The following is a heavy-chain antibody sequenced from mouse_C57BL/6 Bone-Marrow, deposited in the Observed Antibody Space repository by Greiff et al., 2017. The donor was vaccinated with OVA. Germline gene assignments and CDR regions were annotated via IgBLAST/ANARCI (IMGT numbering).Heavy chain of an antibody. J-gene: IGHJ2*01. CDR3: ARRWLLLPYYFDY. Sequence: SGAELARPGASVKLSCKASGYTFTSYGISWVKQRTGQGLEWIGEIYPRSGNTYYNEKFEGKATLTADKSSSTAYMELRSLTSEDSAVYFCARRWLLLPYYFDYWGQGTTLTVSS. CDR2: IYPRSGNT. D-gene: IGHD2-3*01. V-gene: IGHV1-81*01. CDR1: GYTFTSYG.